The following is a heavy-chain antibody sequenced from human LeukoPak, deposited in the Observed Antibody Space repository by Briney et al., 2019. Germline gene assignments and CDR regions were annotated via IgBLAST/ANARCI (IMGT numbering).Heavy chain of an antibody. Sequence: SQTLCLTCTVSGGSVSSGGYYWSWIRQHPGKGPEWIGYIFYSGSTHYNPSLKRRVTLSLDTSKNQFSLKLSSVTAADTAIYYCARVGGSHLGFDYWGQGTLVTVSS. CDR1: GGSVSSGGYY. CDR3: ARVGGSHLGFDY. J-gene: IGHJ4*02. D-gene: IGHD2-15*01. CDR2: IFYSGST. V-gene: IGHV4-31*03.